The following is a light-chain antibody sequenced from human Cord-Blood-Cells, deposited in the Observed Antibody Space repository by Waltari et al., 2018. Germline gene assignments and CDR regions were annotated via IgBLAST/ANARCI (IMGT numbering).Light chain of an antibody. CDR2: LNSDGSH. CDR1: SGHSSYA. J-gene: IGLJ3*02. Sequence: QLVLTQSPSASASLGASVKLTCTLSSGHSSYAIAWHQQQPEKGPRYLMKLNSDGSHSKGDGIPDRFSGSSSGAARYLTSSSLQSEDEADYYCQTWGTGIWVFGGGTKLTVL. CDR3: QTWGTGIWV. V-gene: IGLV4-69*01.